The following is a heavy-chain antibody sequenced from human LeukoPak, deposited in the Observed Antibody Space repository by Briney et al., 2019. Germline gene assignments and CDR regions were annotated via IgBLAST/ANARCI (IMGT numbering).Heavy chain of an antibody. V-gene: IGHV3-15*01. CDR1: GFIFPNAF. Sequence: GGSLRLSCAASGFIFPNAFMSWVRQAPGKGLEWVGRIKSNSDGGAIDYAAPVKGRFTISRDDSKNTLYLQMNSLRAEDTAVYYCAKVRLGYCSGGSCSRGGTPMDVWGKGPRSPSP. CDR3: AKVRLGYCSGGSCSRGGTPMDV. D-gene: IGHD2-15*01. CDR2: IKSNSDGGAI. J-gene: IGHJ6*03.